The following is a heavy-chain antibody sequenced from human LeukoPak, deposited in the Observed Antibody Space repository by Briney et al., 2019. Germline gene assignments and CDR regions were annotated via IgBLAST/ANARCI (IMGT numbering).Heavy chain of an antibody. V-gene: IGHV3-23*01. CDR3: ASGPIVGATTSFDY. D-gene: IGHD1-26*01. J-gene: IGHJ4*02. CDR2: ISGSGGST. Sequence: PGGSLRLSCAASGFTFSRYAMSWVRQAPGKGLEWVSAISGSGGSTYYADSVKGRFTISRDNSKNTLYLQMNSLRAEDTAVYYCASGPIVGATTSFDYWGQGTLVTVSS. CDR1: GFTFSRYA.